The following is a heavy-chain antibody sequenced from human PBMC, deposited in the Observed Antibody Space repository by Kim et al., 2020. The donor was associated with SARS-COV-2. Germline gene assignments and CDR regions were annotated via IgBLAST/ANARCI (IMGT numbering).Heavy chain of an antibody. CDR2: IYYSGST. V-gene: IGHV4-59*01. Sequence: SETLSLTCTVSSDSISSYYWSWIRQLPGKGLEWLGYIYYSGSTDYNPSLKSRVTISWDTSKNQASLDVTSGSAADTAVYYCTRSEGRGSWHQVDYWGQG. CDR1: SDSISSYY. D-gene: IGHD6-13*01. CDR3: TRSEGRGSWHQVDY. J-gene: IGHJ4*02.